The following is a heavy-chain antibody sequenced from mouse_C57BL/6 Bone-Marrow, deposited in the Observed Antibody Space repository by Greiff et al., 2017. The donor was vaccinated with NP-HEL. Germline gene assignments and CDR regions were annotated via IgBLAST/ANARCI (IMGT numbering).Heavy chain of an antibody. V-gene: IGHV1-7*01. CDR3: AVRSFPYWYFDV. J-gene: IGHJ1*03. CDR2: INPSSGYT. D-gene: IGHD1-1*01. CDR1: GYTFTSYW. Sequence: QVHVKQSGAELAKPGASVKLSCKASGYTFTSYWMHWVKQRPGQGLEWIGYINPSSGYTKYNQKFKDKATLTADKSSSTAYMQLSSLTYEDSAVXYCAVRSFPYWYFDVWGTGTTVTVSS.